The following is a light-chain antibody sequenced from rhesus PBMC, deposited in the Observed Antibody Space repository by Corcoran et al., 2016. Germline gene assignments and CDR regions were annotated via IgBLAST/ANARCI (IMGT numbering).Light chain of an antibody. CDR1: QVFSNY. J-gene: IGKJ1*01. CDR3: QQHNSYPRT. Sequence: DIQMTQSPSSLSASVGDTVTITRRASQVFSNYLAWYQQKAGKVPKPQIYYASNLESGVPSRFSGSGSETDFTLTISSLQPEDFAIYYGQQHNSYPRTFGQGTKVEVK. V-gene: IGKV1S14*01. CDR2: YAS.